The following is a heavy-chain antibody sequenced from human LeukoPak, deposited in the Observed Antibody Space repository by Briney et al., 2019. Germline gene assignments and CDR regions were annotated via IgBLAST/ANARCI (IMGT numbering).Heavy chain of an antibody. CDR3: ARGGVGIAAAGTEVNWFDP. V-gene: IGHV4-30-4*08. Sequence: SETLSLTCAVYGGSFSGYYWSWIRQPPGKGLEWIGYIYYSGSTYYNPSLKSRVTISVDTSKNQFSLKLSSVTAADTAVYYCARGGVGIAAAGTEVNWFDPWGQGTLVTVSS. D-gene: IGHD6-13*01. CDR1: GGSFSGYY. CDR2: IYYSGST. J-gene: IGHJ5*02.